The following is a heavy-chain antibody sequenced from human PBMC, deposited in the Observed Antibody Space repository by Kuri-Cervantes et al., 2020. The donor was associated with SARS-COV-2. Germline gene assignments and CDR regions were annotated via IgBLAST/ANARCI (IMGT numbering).Heavy chain of an antibody. D-gene: IGHD3-3*01. J-gene: IGHJ6*02. CDR3: AREEWLLSSDYYYYYYGMDV. CDR2: ISYDGSNK. Sequence: GGSLGLSCAASGFTFSSYAMHWVRQAPGKGLEWVAVISYDGSNKYYADSVKGRFTISRDNSENTLYLQMNSLRAEDTAVYYCAREEWLLSSDYYYYYYGMDVWGQGTTVTVSS. V-gene: IGHV3-30-3*01. CDR1: GFTFSSYA.